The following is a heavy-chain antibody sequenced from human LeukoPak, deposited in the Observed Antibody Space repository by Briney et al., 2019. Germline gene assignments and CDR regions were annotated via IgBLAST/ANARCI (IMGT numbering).Heavy chain of an antibody. CDR3: AYESSAYYVY. J-gene: IGHJ4*02. V-gene: IGHV1-18*01. CDR2: FSAYNGNT. CDR1: VYTFTMNG. Sequence: ASVTLSFTSSVYTFTMNGISWVRHAPGEGLEGRGWFSAYNGNTNYAQKFQGRVTMTTDTPTSTAYMELRSLRSDDTAVYYCAYESSAYYVYWGQGTLVTVSS. D-gene: IGHD3-22*01.